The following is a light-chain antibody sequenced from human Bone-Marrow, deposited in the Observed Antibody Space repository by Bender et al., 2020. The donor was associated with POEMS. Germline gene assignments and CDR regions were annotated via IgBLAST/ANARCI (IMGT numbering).Light chain of an antibody. J-gene: IGLJ2*01. Sequence: QSDLTQPASVSGSPGQSVTISCTGTSSDVGNYNLVSWYQQRPGEVPKLLIYESRKRPSGISSRFSGSKSDNTASLTITGLQPEDEADYYCCSYAGSSTVKFGGGTKMTVL. V-gene: IGLV2-23*01. CDR3: CSYAGSSTVK. CDR2: ESR. CDR1: SSDVGNYNL.